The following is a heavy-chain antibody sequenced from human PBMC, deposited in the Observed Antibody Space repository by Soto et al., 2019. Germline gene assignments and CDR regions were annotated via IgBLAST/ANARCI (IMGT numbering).Heavy chain of an antibody. Sequence: GASVKVSCTASRYTFTSYYMHWVRQAPGQGLEWMGIINPSGGSTSYAQKFQGRVTMTRDTSTSTVYMELSSLRSEDMAVYYCARIVATMGVAADYWGQGTLVTVSS. V-gene: IGHV1-46*03. J-gene: IGHJ4*02. CDR1: RYTFTSYY. CDR2: INPSGGST. CDR3: ARIVATMGVAADY. D-gene: IGHD5-12*01.